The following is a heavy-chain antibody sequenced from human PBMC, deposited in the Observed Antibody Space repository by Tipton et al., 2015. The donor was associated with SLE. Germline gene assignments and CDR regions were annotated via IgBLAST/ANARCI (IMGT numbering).Heavy chain of an antibody. Sequence: LRLSCAVSGGSFSGYYWNWIRQPPGKGLEWIGEINHSGSTNYNPSLKSRVTISVDTSKSHFSLRLSSVTAADTAVYFCARGRSSSWSPDYYYYMDVWGKGTTVTVSS. V-gene: IGHV4-34*01. CDR3: ARGRSSSWSPDYYYYMDV. D-gene: IGHD6-13*01. CDR2: INHSGST. CDR1: GGSFSGYY. J-gene: IGHJ6*03.